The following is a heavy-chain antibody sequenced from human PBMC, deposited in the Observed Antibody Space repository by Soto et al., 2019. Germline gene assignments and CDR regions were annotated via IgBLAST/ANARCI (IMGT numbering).Heavy chain of an antibody. CDR3: ARVGRIAAAHYYYGMDV. J-gene: IGHJ6*02. Sequence: EASVKVSCKASGYTFTGYYMHWVRQAPGQGLEWMGWINPNSGGTNYAQKFQGWVTMTRDTSISTAYMELSRLRSDDTAVYYCARVGRIAAAHYYYGMDVWGQGTTVTVSS. CDR2: INPNSGGT. D-gene: IGHD6-13*01. V-gene: IGHV1-2*04. CDR1: GYTFTGYY.